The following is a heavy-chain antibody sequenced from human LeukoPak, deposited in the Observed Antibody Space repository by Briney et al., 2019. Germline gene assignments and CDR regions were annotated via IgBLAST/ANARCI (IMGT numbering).Heavy chain of an antibody. V-gene: IGHV3-48*01. CDR1: GFTFSDYS. Sequence: GGSLRLSCAAPGFTFSDYSMTWVRQAPGKGLEWLSYISISGSFIYYADSVKGRFTISRDNGRNSLHLQMNSLRAEDTAVYYCAREVYYGSGRRFDLWGQGTLVTVSS. CDR2: ISISGSFI. CDR3: AREVYYGSGRRFDL. J-gene: IGHJ4*02. D-gene: IGHD3-10*01.